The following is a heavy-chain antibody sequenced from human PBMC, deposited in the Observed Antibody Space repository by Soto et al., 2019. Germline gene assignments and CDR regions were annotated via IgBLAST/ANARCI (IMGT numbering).Heavy chain of an antibody. V-gene: IGHV1-8*01. CDR1: GYTFTSYD. Sequence: QVQLVQSGAEVKKPGASVKVSCKASGYTFTSYDINWVRQATGQGLEWMGWMNPNSGNTGYAQKFHVRVTITRNTSISTAYIEMRSLRSEDTAVYYCAREANRRDYAFWSGYYYYYGMDVWGQGTTVTVSS. CDR2: MNPNSGNT. J-gene: IGHJ6*02. D-gene: IGHD3-3*01. CDR3: AREANRRDYAFWSGYYYYYGMDV.